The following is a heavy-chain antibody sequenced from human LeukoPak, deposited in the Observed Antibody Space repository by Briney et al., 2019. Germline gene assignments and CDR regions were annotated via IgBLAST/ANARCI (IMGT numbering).Heavy chain of an antibody. CDR1: GFTFSSYS. CDR3: AREGITMVRGAVDY. V-gene: IGHV3-48*01. D-gene: IGHD3-10*01. CDR2: ISSSSSTI. J-gene: IGHJ4*02. Sequence: GGSLRPSCAASGFTFSSYSMNWVRQAPGKGLEWVSYISSSSSTIYYADSVKGRFTISRDNAKNSLYLQMNSLRAEDTAVYYCAREGITMVRGAVDYWGQGTLVTVSS.